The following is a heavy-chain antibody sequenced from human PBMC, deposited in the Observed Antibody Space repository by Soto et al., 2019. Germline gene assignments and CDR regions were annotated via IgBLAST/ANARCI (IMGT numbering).Heavy chain of an antibody. V-gene: IGHV3-64*01. CDR2: ISSNGVGT. J-gene: IGHJ6*03. Sequence: EVQLAESGGGLAQPGGSLRLSCAASGFTLSGYAMDWVRQAPGKGLEYVSGISSNGVGTYYANSVQGRFTISRDNSKNTVYRQMGSLRPEVMAVYYCARRTRPDFYYMDVWGKGTTVTVS. CDR1: GFTLSGYA. D-gene: IGHD6-6*01. CDR3: ARRTRPDFYYMDV.